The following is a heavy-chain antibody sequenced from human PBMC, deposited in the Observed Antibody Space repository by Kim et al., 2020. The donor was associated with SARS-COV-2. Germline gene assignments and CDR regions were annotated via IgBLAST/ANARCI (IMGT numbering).Heavy chain of an antibody. CDR3: ARGLITMVRGLVYYFDY. CDR1: GFTFSSYS. D-gene: IGHD3-10*01. CDR2: ISSSSSYI. V-gene: IGHV3-21*04. Sequence: GGSLRLSCAASGFTFSSYSMNWVRQAPGKGLEWVSSISSSSSYIYYADSVKGRFTISRDNAKNSLYLQMNSLRAEDTAVYYCARGLITMVRGLVYYFDYWGQGTLVTVSS. J-gene: IGHJ4*02.